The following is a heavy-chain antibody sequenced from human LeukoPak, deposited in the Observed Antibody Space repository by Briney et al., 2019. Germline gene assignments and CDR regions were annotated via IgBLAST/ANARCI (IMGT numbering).Heavy chain of an antibody. D-gene: IGHD3-10*01. CDR2: IKGNSDGT. V-gene: IGHV1-2*02. J-gene: IGHJ6*04. Sequence: ASVKVSCKASGFTFSDYYIHWVRQAPGQGLEWMGWIKGNSDGTKYAQKFQGRVSMTKDTSISTAYMELSRPRSDDTAVYYCARVSTKLLWFGELLGLGLAGTMDVWGKGTTVTISS. CDR3: ARVSTKLLWFGELLGLGLAGTMDV. CDR1: GFTFSDYY.